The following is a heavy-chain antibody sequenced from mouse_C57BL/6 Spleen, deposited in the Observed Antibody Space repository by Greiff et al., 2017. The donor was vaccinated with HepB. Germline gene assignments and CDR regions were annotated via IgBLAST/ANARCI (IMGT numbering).Heavy chain of an antibody. CDR1: GFTFSDYG. CDR2: ISSGSSTI. D-gene: IGHD2-1*01. J-gene: IGHJ3*01. Sequence: EVKVVESGGGLVKPGGSLKLSCAASGFTFSDYGMHWVRQAPERGLEWVAYISSGSSTIYYADTVKGRFTISRDKSKNTLFLQMTSLRSEDTALYYCAGYGNFWFAYWGQGTLVTVSA. CDR3: AGYGNFWFAY. V-gene: IGHV5-17*01.